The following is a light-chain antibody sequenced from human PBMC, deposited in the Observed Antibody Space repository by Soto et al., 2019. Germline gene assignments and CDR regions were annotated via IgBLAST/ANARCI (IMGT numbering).Light chain of an antibody. CDR3: QQYNDWPPIT. J-gene: IGKJ5*01. Sequence: EVMMTQSPATLSVSPGDTATLSCRASQSVSNNLAWYQQKPGQAPRLLIYYASTRATGVPARFSGSGSGTAFTLSISSLQSEDFALYYCQQYNDWPPITFGQGTRLEIK. V-gene: IGKV3-15*01. CDR2: YAS. CDR1: QSVSNN.